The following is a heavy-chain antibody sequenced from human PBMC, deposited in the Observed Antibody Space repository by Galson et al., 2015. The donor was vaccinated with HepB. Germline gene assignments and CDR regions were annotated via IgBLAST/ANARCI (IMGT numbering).Heavy chain of an antibody. D-gene: IGHD3-10*01. CDR3: ARDRYYASGSYSFDN. CDR1: GFTFSSYS. V-gene: IGHV3-30*04. J-gene: IGHJ4*02. Sequence: SLRLSCAASGFTFSSYSMHWVRQAPGKGLEWVSFISYDGSSKFYADSAKGRFTMYRDNSKNTLYLQMNSLRPEDTAVYYCARDRYYASGSYSFDNWGQGTLVTVSS. CDR2: ISYDGSSK.